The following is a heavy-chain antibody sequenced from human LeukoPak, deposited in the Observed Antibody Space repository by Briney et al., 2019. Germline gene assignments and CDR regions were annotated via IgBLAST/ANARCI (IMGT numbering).Heavy chain of an antibody. Sequence: GGSLRLSCAASGFTFSHYAMSWVRQAPGKGLEWVSTISYSGGSTYYADSVKGHFTISRDNSKNTLYLQMNSLRAEDTAVYYCAKGSGSDAFDIWGQGTMVTVSP. CDR3: AKGSGSDAFDI. J-gene: IGHJ3*02. CDR2: ISYSGGST. CDR1: GFTFSHYA. V-gene: IGHV3-23*01.